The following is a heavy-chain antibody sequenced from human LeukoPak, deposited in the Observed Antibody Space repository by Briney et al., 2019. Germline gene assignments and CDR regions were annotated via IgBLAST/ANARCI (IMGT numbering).Heavy chain of an antibody. Sequence: GGSLRLSCAASGFTFSDYYMNWIRQAPGKGLEWISYITSSGSAMYYADSVKGRFTISRDNAKNSLYLQMNSLRAEDTAVYYYARDHHYDSSGYSSYWGQGTLVTVSS. V-gene: IGHV3-11*01. CDR1: GFTFSDYY. J-gene: IGHJ4*02. CDR2: ITSSGSAM. CDR3: ARDHHYDSSGYSSY. D-gene: IGHD3-22*01.